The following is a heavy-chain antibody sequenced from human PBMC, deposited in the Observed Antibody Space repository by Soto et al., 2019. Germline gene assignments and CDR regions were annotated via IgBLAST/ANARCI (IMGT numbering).Heavy chain of an antibody. CDR2: FDPEDGET. D-gene: IGHD3-3*01. V-gene: IGHV1-24*01. Sequence: GASVKVSCKVSGYTLTELSMHWVRQAPGKGLEWMGGFDPEDGETIYAQKFQGRVTMTEDTSTDTAYMELSSLRSEDTAVYYCATGYYDFWSGYYQNWFDPWGQGTLVTVSS. J-gene: IGHJ5*02. CDR1: GYTLTELS. CDR3: ATGYYDFWSGYYQNWFDP.